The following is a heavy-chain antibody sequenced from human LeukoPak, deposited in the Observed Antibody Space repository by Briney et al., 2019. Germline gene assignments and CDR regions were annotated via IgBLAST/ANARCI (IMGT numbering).Heavy chain of an antibody. CDR2: FHPETGAVGEV. Sequence: ASVKVSCKVSGYSLNELSIHWVRQAPGQGLEWLGGFHPETGAVGEVIYAQKFQGRVIMTEDTSTDTAYMELSSLRSEDTAVYFCSTGANFSDSSDYFEDYWGPGTLVIVSS. D-gene: IGHD4-17*01. J-gene: IGHJ4*02. CDR1: GYSLNELS. V-gene: IGHV1-24*01. CDR3: STGANFSDSSDYFEDY.